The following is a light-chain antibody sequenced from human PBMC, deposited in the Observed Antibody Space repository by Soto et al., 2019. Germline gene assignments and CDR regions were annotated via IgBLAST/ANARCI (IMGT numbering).Light chain of an antibody. CDR3: QQYHHLPPT. Sequence: DIQMTQSPSSLSASIGDRVTITCQASQDIRMFLNWYQQKPGKAPKLLIYDTSNLETGVPSRFSGSGSGTYFTLTIASLQAEDIATYYCQQYHHLPPTFGQGTRLEIK. CDR2: DTS. V-gene: IGKV1-33*01. CDR1: QDIRMF. J-gene: IGKJ5*01.